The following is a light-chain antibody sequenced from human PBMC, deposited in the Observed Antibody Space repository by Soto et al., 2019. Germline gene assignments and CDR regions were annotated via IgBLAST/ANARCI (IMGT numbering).Light chain of an antibody. CDR3: QQRSNWPPIT. J-gene: IGKJ5*01. Sequence: EIVLTQSPATLSLSPGERATLSCRASQSVSSYLSWYQQKPGQAPRLLIYDASNRATGIPARFSGSGSGTDFTRPISSLVPEDFAVYYCQQRSNWPPITFGQGTRLEIK. CDR2: DAS. CDR1: QSVSSY. V-gene: IGKV3-11*01.